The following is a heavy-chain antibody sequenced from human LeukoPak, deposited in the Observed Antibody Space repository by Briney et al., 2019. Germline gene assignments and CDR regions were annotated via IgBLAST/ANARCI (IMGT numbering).Heavy chain of an antibody. D-gene: IGHD6-13*01. J-gene: IGHJ4*02. CDR2: INPNSGGT. Sequence: ASVKVSCKASGYTFTGYYMHWVRQAPGQGLEWMGRINPNSGGTNYAQKFQGRVTMTRDTSISTAYMELSRLRSYDTAVYYCARGDRFSSSWYKDFDYWGQGTLVTVSS. CDR3: ARGDRFSSSWYKDFDY. CDR1: GYTFTGYY. V-gene: IGHV1-2*06.